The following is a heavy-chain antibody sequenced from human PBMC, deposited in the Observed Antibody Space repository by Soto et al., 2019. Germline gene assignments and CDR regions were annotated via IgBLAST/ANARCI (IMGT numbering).Heavy chain of an antibody. CDR1: GFTFSSYA. D-gene: IGHD2-2*01. CDR3: ARDRVPAANAGYGMDV. V-gene: IGHV3-30-3*01. J-gene: IGHJ6*02. CDR2: ISYDGSNK. Sequence: XGSLRLSCAAAGFTFSSYAMHWVRQAPGKGLEWVAVISYDGSNKYYADSVKGRFTISRDNSKNTLYLQMNSLRAEDTAVYYCARDRVPAANAGYGMDVWGQGSTVTVSS.